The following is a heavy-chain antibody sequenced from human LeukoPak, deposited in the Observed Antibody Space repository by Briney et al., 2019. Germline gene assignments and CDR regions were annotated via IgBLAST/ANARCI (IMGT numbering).Heavy chain of an antibody. V-gene: IGHV1-18*01. CDR2: ISAYNGNT. CDR1: GYTFNNYG. CDR3: ARDRISNRRLYYYNYYMDV. J-gene: IGHJ6*03. Sequence: ASVKVSCKASGYTFNNYGISWVRQAPGQGLEWMGWISAYNGNTNYAQKFQGRVTMTTDTSTSTAYMELRSLRSDDTAVYYCARDRISNRRLYYYNYYMDVWGKGTTVTGSS. D-gene: IGHD2/OR15-2a*01.